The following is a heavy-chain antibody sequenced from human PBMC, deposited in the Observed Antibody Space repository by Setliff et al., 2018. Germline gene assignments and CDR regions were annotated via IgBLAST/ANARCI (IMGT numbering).Heavy chain of an antibody. D-gene: IGHD2-2*01. V-gene: IGHV7-4-1*02. CDR2: INTNTGNP. J-gene: IGHJ4*02. CDR1: GYTFTNYG. CDR3: ARIVCSSTSCSRFGY. Sequence: GASVKVSCKASGYTFTNYGISWVRQAPGQGLEWMGWINTNTGNPTYAQGFTGRFVFSLDASVSTAYLQISSLKAEDTAVYYCARIVCSSTSCSRFGYWGQGTLVTVSS.